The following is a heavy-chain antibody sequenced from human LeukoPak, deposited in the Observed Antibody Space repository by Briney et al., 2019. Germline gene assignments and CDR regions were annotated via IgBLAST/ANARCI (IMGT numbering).Heavy chain of an antibody. CDR2: IGTAGEI. CDR3: ARAAYSSTWYSRYFDL. J-gene: IGHJ2*01. D-gene: IGHD6-13*01. V-gene: IGHV3-13*01. CDR1: GFTFSSYD. Sequence: GGSLRLSCAASGFTFSSYDIHWGSQATGKGLEWVSGIGTAGEIYYPGSVKGRFTISRENAKNSLYLQMNSLGAGDTAVYYCARAAYSSTWYSRYFDLWGRGTLVTVSS.